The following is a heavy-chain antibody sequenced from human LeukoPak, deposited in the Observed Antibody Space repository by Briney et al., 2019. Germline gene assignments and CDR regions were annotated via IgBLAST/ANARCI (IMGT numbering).Heavy chain of an antibody. D-gene: IGHD6-13*01. CDR3: ARQEDKSSSLADY. Sequence: SVKVSCKTSGGTFGSDAISWVRKAPGQGLEWMGGIIPMMETADYAERFKDRVTITTDESTSTAYMELRSLRSDDTAVYYCARQEDKSSSLADYWGQGTLVTVSS. V-gene: IGHV1-69*05. CDR2: IIPMMETA. CDR1: GGTFGSDA. J-gene: IGHJ4*02.